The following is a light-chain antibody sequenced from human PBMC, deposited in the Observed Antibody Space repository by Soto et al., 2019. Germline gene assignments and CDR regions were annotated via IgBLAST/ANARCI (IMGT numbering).Light chain of an antibody. Sequence: EIVMTQSPAILSASLGGLATLSCRASQYVSNKVAWYQQKPGQAPSLLILGASTTATGFPDRCRGSGSGTEFTLYSRSLQSENCAVYYCMQYKEWPPFSFGQGTRL. V-gene: IGKV3-15*01. CDR1: QYVSNK. CDR3: MQYKEWPPFS. CDR2: GAS. J-gene: IGKJ5*01.